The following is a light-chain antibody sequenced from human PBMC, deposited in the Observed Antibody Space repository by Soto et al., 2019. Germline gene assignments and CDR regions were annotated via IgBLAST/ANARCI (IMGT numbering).Light chain of an antibody. Sequence: DIQMTQSPSTLSASVGDRDTITCRASQSIGDWLAWYQQKPGKAPYLLIYDASILQNGVPSRFSGSGSGTEFTLTITSLQPDDLATYYCQQYSRSSWTFGQGTKVDIK. CDR1: QSIGDW. V-gene: IGKV1-5*01. CDR3: QQYSRSSWT. CDR2: DAS. J-gene: IGKJ1*01.